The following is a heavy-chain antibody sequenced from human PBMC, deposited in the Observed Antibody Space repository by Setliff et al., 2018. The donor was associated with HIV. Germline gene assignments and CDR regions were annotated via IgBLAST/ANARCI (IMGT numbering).Heavy chain of an antibody. J-gene: IGHJ4*02. Sequence: ASVKVSCKASGYTFSDYYLHWVRQAPGQGLEWMGGIIPSGGSTTYAQKFQGRVTFTRDTSASAAYMDLSSLRSEDTAVYYCARIWGIPPLYYFDYWGQGTLVTVSS. D-gene: IGHD3-16*01. CDR3: ARIWGIPPLYYFDY. CDR2: IIPSGGST. CDR1: GYTFSDYY. V-gene: IGHV1-46*01.